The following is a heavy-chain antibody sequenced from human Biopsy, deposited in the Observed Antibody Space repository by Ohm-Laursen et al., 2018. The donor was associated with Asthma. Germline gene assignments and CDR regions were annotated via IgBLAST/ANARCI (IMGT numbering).Heavy chain of an antibody. CDR3: AREGGDYLSGYYYYYGMDV. D-gene: IGHD4-17*01. Sequence: SLRLSCAASGFTFSSYAMHWVRQAPGKGLEWVAVISYDGSNKYYADSVKGRFTISRDNSKNTLYLQMNSLRAEDTAVYYRAREGGDYLSGYYYYYGMDVWGQGTTVTVSS. V-gene: IGHV3-30-3*01. CDR2: ISYDGSNK. CDR1: GFTFSSYA. J-gene: IGHJ6*02.